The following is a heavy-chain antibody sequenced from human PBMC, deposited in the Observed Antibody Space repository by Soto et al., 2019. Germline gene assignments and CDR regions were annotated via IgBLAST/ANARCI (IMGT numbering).Heavy chain of an antibody. J-gene: IGHJ6*02. CDR3: AKDYARDYDFWSGHNYYYYGMDV. CDR2: ISYDGSNK. CDR1: GFTFSSYG. D-gene: IGHD3-3*01. Sequence: QVQLVESGGGVVQPGRSLRLSCAASGFTFSSYGMHWVRQAPGKGLEWVAVISYDGSNKYYADSVKGRFTISRDNSKNTLYLQMNSLRAEDTAVYYCAKDYARDYDFWSGHNYYYYGMDVWGQGTTVTVSS. V-gene: IGHV3-30*18.